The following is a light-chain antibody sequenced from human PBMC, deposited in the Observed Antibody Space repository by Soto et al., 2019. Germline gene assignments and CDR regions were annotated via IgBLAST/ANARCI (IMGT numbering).Light chain of an antibody. CDR1: QSLLQSDGKTY. Sequence: DIVMTQSPLSLSVTRGQRASICGKASQSLLQSDGKTYLFWLLQKPGQPPQLLIYEVSKRFSGVPERFSGSGSGTEFTLKISRVEAEDVGVYYCMQTIQLPITFGQGTRLEI. V-gene: IGKV2D-29*01. CDR3: MQTIQLPIT. J-gene: IGKJ5*01. CDR2: EVS.